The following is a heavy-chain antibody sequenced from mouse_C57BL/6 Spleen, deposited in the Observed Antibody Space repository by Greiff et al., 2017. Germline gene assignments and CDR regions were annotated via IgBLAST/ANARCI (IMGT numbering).Heavy chain of an antibody. CDR2: IHPNSGST. D-gene: IGHD2-1*01. Sequence: QVQLKQPGAELVKPGASVKLSCKASGYTFTSYWMHWVKQRPGQGLEWIGMIHPNSGSTNYNEKFKSKATLTVDKSSSTAYMQLSSLTSEDSAVYYCARPGNYGRGYAMDYWGQGTSVTVSS. CDR3: ARPGNYGRGYAMDY. V-gene: IGHV1-64*01. CDR1: GYTFTSYW. J-gene: IGHJ4*01.